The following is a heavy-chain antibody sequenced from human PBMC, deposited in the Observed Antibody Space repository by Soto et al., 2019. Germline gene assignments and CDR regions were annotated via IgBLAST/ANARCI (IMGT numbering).Heavy chain of an antibody. CDR1: GGSISSGDYY. D-gene: IGHD3-22*01. CDR2: IYYSGST. Sequence: QVQLQESGPGLVKPSQTLSLTCTVSGGSISSGDYYWSWIRQPPGKGLEWIGYIYYSGSTYYNPSLESLVTISVDTSKNQFSLKLSSVTAADTAVYYCARGPYDSSGYYFPKRALVWCDPWGQGTLVTVSS. V-gene: IGHV4-30-4*01. CDR3: ARGPYDSSGYYFPKRALVWCDP. J-gene: IGHJ5*02.